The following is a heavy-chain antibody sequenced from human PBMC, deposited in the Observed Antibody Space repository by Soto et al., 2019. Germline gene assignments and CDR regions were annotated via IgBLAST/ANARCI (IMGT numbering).Heavy chain of an antibody. J-gene: IGHJ4*02. D-gene: IGHD3-10*01. CDR1: GYTFTSYY. V-gene: IGHV1-46*01. CDR2: IKPSGGST. Sequence: QVQLVQSGAEVKKPGASVKASCKASGYTFTSYYMHWVRQAPGPGLEWMGIIKPSGGSTSYAQKFQGRVTMTRDSSTRTVYMELSSLRSEDTAVYYCARGNYRTSLSSNDYWGQGTLVTVSS. CDR3: ARGNYRTSLSSNDY.